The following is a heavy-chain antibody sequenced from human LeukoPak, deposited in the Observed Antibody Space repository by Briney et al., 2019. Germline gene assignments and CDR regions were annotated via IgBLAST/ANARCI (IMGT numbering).Heavy chain of an antibody. Sequence: GESLKISCKISGYKLTNNWIGWVRQVPGKGLEWMGLIYPGYSDAKYSPSFQGQVTFSVAASISTAYLQLSGLRASDTAIYYCVRFALTSSLDHWGQGTLVTVSS. CDR2: IYPGYSDA. CDR3: VRFALTSSLDH. D-gene: IGHD6-13*01. CDR1: GYKLTNNW. V-gene: IGHV5-51*01. J-gene: IGHJ5*02.